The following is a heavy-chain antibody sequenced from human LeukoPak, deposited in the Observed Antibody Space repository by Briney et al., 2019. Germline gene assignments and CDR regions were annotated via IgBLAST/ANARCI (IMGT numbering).Heavy chain of an antibody. CDR1: GYTFTGYY. D-gene: IGHD4-17*01. Sequence: GASVKVSCKASGYTFTGYYMHWVRQAPGQGLEYMGRIDPNSGDTNFAQRFQGRVTMTRDTSISAAYMELSRLRYDDTAVYYCAREAGDYVFDYWGRGTLVTVSS. J-gene: IGHJ4*02. V-gene: IGHV1-2*06. CDR3: AREAGDYVFDY. CDR2: IDPNSGDT.